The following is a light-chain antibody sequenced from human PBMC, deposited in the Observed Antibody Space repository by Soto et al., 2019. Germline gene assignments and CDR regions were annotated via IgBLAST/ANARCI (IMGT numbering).Light chain of an antibody. CDR3: QQYVRAPWT. V-gene: IGKV3-20*01. CDR2: GAS. CDR1: QSVTSSY. Sequence: EIVLKQSPGTLSLTPGERATLSCRASQSVTSSYLAWYQQKPGQAPRLVMYGASIRTSGIPDRFSGSGSGTDFTLTISRLEPEDFAVYYCQQYVRAPWTFGQGTKVDI. J-gene: IGKJ1*01.